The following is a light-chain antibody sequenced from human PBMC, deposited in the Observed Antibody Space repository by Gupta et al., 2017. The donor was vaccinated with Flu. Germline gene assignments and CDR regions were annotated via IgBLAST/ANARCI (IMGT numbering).Light chain of an antibody. CDR3: ATGDDSLSAVV. CDR2: DNN. Sequence: QSVLPQTPSASGTPGQRVTVSCSGSSSNIGSNTVSWYQQLPGTAPKLFIYDNNRRPSGVPDRFSGAKSATSAALTISGLQVDDEADYYCATGDDSLSAVVFGGGTKLTVL. V-gene: IGLV1-44*01. J-gene: IGLJ2*01. CDR1: SSNIGSNT.